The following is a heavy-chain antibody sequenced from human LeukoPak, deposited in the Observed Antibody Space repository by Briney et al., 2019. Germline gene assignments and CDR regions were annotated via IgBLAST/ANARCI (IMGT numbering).Heavy chain of an antibody. D-gene: IGHD3-3*01. V-gene: IGHV4-30-2*01. CDR3: ARDNYGFLARGGWFDP. J-gene: IGHJ5*02. Sequence: SETLSLTCTVSGGSISSGGYYWSWIRQPPGKGLEWIGYIYHSGSTYYNPSLKSRVTISVDRSKNQFSLKLSSVTAADTAVYYCARDNYGFLARGGWFDPWGQGTLVTVSS. CDR1: GGSISSGGYY. CDR2: IYHSGST.